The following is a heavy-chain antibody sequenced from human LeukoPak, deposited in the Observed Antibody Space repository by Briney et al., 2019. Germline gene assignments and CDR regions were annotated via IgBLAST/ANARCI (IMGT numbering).Heavy chain of an antibody. CDR3: ATSRGRGSRYTEFDY. Sequence: SVKVSCKASGGTFSSYAISWVRQAPGQGLEWLGRIIPIFGTANFAQKFQGRVTITADESTSTAYMELSSLRSEDTAEYYCATSRGRGSRYTEFDYWGQGTLVTVSS. CDR2: IIPIFGTA. J-gene: IGHJ4*02. CDR1: GGTFSSYA. D-gene: IGHD3-10*01. V-gene: IGHV1-69*13.